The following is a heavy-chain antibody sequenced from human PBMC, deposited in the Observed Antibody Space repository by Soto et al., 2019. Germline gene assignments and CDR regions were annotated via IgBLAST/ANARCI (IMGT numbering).Heavy chain of an antibody. J-gene: IGHJ6*02. V-gene: IGHV1-18*01. CDR3: AREGGAAAGTGIYYYYYGMDV. CDR1: GYTFTSYG. D-gene: IGHD6-13*01. Sequence: ASVKVSCKASGYTFTSYGISWVRQAPGQGLEWMGWISAYNGNTNYAQKLQGRVNMTTDTSTSTAYMELRSLRSDDTTVYYCAREGGAAAGTGIYYYYYGMDVWGQGTTVTVS. CDR2: ISAYNGNT.